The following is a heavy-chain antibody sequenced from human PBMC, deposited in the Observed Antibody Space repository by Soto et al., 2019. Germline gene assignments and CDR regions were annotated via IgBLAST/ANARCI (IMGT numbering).Heavy chain of an antibody. CDR2: IYHSEST. D-gene: IGHD1-26*01. CDR1: GGSISSGGYS. V-gene: IGHV4-30-2*01. J-gene: IGHJ6*02. Sequence: PSETLSLTCAVSGGSISSGGYSWNWIRQPPGKGLEWIGYIYHSESTYYNPSLKSRVTISVDRSKNQFSLKLSSVTAADTAVYYCAGGREAYYYYYGMDVWGQGTTVTVSS. CDR3: AGGREAYYYYYGMDV.